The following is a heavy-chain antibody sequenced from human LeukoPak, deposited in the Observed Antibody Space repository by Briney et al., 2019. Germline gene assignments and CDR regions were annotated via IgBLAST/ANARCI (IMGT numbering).Heavy chain of an antibody. D-gene: IGHD6-13*01. CDR3: ASGIAADLY. J-gene: IGHJ4*02. Sequence: PSETLSLTCTVSGGSISSGPYYWSWIRQPAGKGLEWIGRIYTSGSTNYNPSLKSRVTISVDTSKNQFSLKLSPVTAADTAVYYCASGIAADLYWGQGTLVTVSS. CDR2: IYTSGST. V-gene: IGHV4-61*02. CDR1: GGSISSGPYY.